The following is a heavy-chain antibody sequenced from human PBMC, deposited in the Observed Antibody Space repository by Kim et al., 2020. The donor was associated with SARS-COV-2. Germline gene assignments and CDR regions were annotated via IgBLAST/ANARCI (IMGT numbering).Heavy chain of an antibody. V-gene: IGHV3-72*01. J-gene: IGHJ3*01. D-gene: IGHD3-10*01. CDR2: IRNKPDRYTT. CDR1: GFIFSDHY. CDR3: AREWGRRSGSSGAFDV. Sequence: GGSLRLSCAASGFIFSDHYMDWVRQAPGKGLEWVGRIRNKPDRYTTEYAASVKGRFTISRDDSQNSLYLQMNSLKTEDTAVFYCAREWGRRSGSSGAFDVWGQGTMVTVSS.